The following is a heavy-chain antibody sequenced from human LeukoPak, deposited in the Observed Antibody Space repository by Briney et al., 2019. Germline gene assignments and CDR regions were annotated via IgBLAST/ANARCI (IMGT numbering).Heavy chain of an antibody. CDR3: ARGSRYYGSGDNFDY. D-gene: IGHD3-10*01. CDR1: GYTFTGYY. J-gene: IGHJ4*02. CDR2: ISAYNGNT. Sequence: ASVKVSCKASGYTFTGYYMHWVRQAPGQGLEWMGWISAYNGNTNYAQKLQGRVTMTTDTSTSTAYMELRSLRSDDTAVYYCARGSRYYGSGDNFDYWGQGTLVTVSS. V-gene: IGHV1-18*04.